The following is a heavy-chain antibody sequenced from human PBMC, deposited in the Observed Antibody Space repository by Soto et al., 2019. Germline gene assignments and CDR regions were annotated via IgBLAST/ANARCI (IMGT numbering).Heavy chain of an antibody. Sequence: PSETLSLTCTVSGGSISSYYWSWIRQPPGKGLEWIGYIYYSGSTNYNPSLKSRVTISVDTSKNQFSLKLSSVTAADTAVYYCARNDYIWGSYRRPLSHWGQGTLVTVSS. D-gene: IGHD3-16*02. V-gene: IGHV4-59*08. CDR2: IYYSGST. CDR1: GGSISSYY. CDR3: ARNDYIWGSYRRPLSH. J-gene: IGHJ4*02.